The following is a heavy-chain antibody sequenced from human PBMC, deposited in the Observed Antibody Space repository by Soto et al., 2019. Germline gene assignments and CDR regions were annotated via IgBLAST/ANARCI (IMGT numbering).Heavy chain of an antibody. CDR3: ATGVWDYFDY. Sequence: PGGSLRLSCAVFGVTLSSYEMNWVRQAPGKGLEWVSYINKNGGTVSYADSVKGRFTISRDNAENSLHLQMNSLRAEDTAVYYCATGVWDYFDYWGQGA. CDR2: INKNGGTV. D-gene: IGHD1-26*01. J-gene: IGHJ4*02. CDR1: GVTLSSYE. V-gene: IGHV3-48*03.